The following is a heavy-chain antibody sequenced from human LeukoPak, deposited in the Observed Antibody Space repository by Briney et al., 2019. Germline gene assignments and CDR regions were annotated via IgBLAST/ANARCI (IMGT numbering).Heavy chain of an antibody. Sequence: RGSLRLSRAAPGFIFNNYGLISVRQAPGKGREWVSAISNDGGGTQYADFVEGRFTISRDNSKNTLFLQMSSLRAEDTALYYCAKGSSGYFADLWGQGTLVTVSS. V-gene: IGHV3-23*01. CDR2: ISNDGGGT. CDR1: GFIFNNYG. D-gene: IGHD3-22*01. J-gene: IGHJ5*02. CDR3: AKGSSGYFADL.